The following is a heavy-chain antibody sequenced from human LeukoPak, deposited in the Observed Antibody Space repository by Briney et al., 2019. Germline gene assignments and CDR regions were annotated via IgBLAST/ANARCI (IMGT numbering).Heavy chain of an antibody. CDR3: ARVYCSSTSCYSDY. V-gene: IGHV1-18*01. CDR1: GYTFTSYG. CDR2: ISAYNGNT. Sequence: GASVKVSCKASGYTFTSYGISWVRQAPGQGLEWMGWISAYNGNTNYAQKLQGRVTMTTDTSTSTAYMELRSLRSDDTAVYYCARVYCSSTSCYSDYWGQGTLVTVSS. D-gene: IGHD2-2*02. J-gene: IGHJ4*02.